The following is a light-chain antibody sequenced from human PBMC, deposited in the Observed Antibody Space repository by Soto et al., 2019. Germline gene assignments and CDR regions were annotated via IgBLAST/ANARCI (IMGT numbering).Light chain of an antibody. CDR2: GAS. V-gene: IGKV3-15*01. Sequence: ILMTQSPATLSVSPGESATLSCRASHRVSSYLAWYQQKPGQAPRLLIYGASTRATGIPARFSGSGSGTVFTLTISSLQSEDFALYFCQHYNNWPLTFGGGTKVEIK. J-gene: IGKJ4*01. CDR3: QHYNNWPLT. CDR1: HRVSSY.